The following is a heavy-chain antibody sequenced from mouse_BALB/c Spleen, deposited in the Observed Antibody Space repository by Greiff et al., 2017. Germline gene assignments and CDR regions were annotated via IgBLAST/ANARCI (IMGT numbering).Heavy chain of an antibody. CDR1: GFTFSSYA. CDR3: ARDDYGSSPLYYYAMDY. Sequence: EVQLVESGGGLVKPGGSLKLSCAASGFTFSSYAMSWVRQSPEKRLEWVAEISSGGSYTYYPDTVTGRFTISRDNAKNTLYLEMSSLRSEDTAMYYCARDDYGSSPLYYYAMDYWGQGTSVTVSS. J-gene: IGHJ4*01. V-gene: IGHV5-9-4*01. CDR2: ISSGGSYT. D-gene: IGHD1-1*01.